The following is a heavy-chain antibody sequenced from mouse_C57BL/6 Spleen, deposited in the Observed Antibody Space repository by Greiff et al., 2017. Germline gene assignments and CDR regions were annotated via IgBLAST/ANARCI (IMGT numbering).Heavy chain of an antibody. CDR3: ARDYYYGSGFDY. V-gene: IGHV1-66*01. D-gene: IGHD1-1*01. J-gene: IGHJ2*01. CDR2: IYPGSGNT. Sequence: QVQLQQSGPELVKPGASVKISCKASGYSFTSYYIHWVKQRPGQGLEWIGWIYPGSGNTKYNEKFKGKATLTADTSSSTAYMQLSSLTSEDSAVYYCARDYYYGSGFDYWGQGTTLTVSS. CDR1: GYSFTSYY.